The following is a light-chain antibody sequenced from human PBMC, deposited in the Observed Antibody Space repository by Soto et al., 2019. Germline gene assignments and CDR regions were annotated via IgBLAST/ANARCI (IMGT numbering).Light chain of an antibody. Sequence: QSVLTRPPSASGTPGQRVTISCSGSSSNIGSNTVSWYQQLPGTAPKLLIYSNNQRPSGVPDRFSGSKSGTSASLAISGLQSEDEADYYCAAWDDSLNGAYVFGTGTKVPVL. CDR3: AAWDDSLNGAYV. V-gene: IGLV1-44*01. CDR1: SSNIGSNT. CDR2: SNN. J-gene: IGLJ1*01.